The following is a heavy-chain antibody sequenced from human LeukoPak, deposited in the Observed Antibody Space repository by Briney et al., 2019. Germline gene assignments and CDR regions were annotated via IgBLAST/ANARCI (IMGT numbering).Heavy chain of an antibody. CDR1: GGSISSGGYS. D-gene: IGHD3-9*01. Sequence: SQTLSLTCAVSGGSISSGGYSWNWNRPPPGQGLEWIGYIYHSGTTYYNPSLKSRVTISVDRSKSHFSLNLSSVTAADTAVYYCARETPLRYFDPWGQGTLVTVSS. CDR2: IYHSGTT. CDR3: ARETPLRYFDP. J-gene: IGHJ5*02. V-gene: IGHV4-30-2*01.